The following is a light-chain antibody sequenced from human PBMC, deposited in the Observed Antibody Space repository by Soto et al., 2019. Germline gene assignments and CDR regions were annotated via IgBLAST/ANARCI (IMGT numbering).Light chain of an antibody. CDR2: GAS. Sequence: EIVLTQSPGTLSLSPGERATLSCRASQSVSNNYLAWYHQKPGRAPRLVISGASSRATGIPDRFSGSGSGIDFTLTIRRLEPGEFEVYYCQHYYTTPWTFGQGTNVEFK. CDR3: QHYYTTPWT. J-gene: IGKJ1*01. V-gene: IGKV3-20*01. CDR1: QSVSNNY.